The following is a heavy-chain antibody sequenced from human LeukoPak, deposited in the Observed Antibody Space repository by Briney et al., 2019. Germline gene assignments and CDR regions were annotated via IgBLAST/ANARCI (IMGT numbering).Heavy chain of an antibody. Sequence: GGSLRLSCAASGFTFSNAWMSWVRQAPGKGLEWVGRIKSKTDGGTTDYAAPVKGRFTISRDDSKNTLYLQMNSLKTEDTAVYYCTTVYYYDSSGYYPDAFDIWGQGTMVTVSS. CDR3: TTVYYYDSSGYYPDAFDI. CDR1: GFTFSNAW. D-gene: IGHD3-22*01. V-gene: IGHV3-15*01. J-gene: IGHJ3*02. CDR2: IKSKTDGGTT.